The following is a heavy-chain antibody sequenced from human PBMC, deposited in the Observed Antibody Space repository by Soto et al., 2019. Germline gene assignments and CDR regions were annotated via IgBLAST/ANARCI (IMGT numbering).Heavy chain of an antibody. CDR1: GGSISSSSYY. Sequence: PSETLSLTCTVSGGSISSSSYYWGWIRQPPGKGLEWIGSIYYSGSTYYNPSLKSRVTISVYTSKNQFSLKLSSVTAADTAVYYCARRVDTAMVFDYWGQGTLVTVSS. V-gene: IGHV4-39*01. J-gene: IGHJ4*02. D-gene: IGHD5-18*01. CDR2: IYYSGST. CDR3: ARRVDTAMVFDY.